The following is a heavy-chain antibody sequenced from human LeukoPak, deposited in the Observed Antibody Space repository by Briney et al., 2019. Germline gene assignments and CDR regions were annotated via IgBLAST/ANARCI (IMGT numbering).Heavy chain of an antibody. V-gene: IGHV3-23*01. Sequence: PGGSLRLSCAASGFTFSSYAMSWVRQAPGKGLEWVSAISGSGGSTYYPDSVKGRFTISRDNSKNTLYLQMNSLRADDTAVYYCTQGLIVGRSTDMRQPFDIWGQGTMVTVSS. CDR1: GFTFSSYA. D-gene: IGHD2/OR15-2a*01. J-gene: IGHJ3*02. CDR2: ISGSGGST. CDR3: TQGLIVGRSTDMRQPFDI.